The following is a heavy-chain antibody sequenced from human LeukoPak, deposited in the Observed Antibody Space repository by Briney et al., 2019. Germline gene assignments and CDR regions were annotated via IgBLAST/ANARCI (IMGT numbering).Heavy chain of an antibody. CDR3: AKDNSGDLDY. V-gene: IGHV3-30*18. J-gene: IGHJ4*02. D-gene: IGHD7-27*01. Sequence: GGPLRLSCAASGFTFSSYGMHWVRQAPGKGLEWVAVISYDGSNKYYADSVKGRFTISRDNSKNTLYLQMNSLRAEDTAVYYCAKDNSGDLDYWGQGTLVTVSS. CDR2: ISYDGSNK. CDR1: GFTFSSYG.